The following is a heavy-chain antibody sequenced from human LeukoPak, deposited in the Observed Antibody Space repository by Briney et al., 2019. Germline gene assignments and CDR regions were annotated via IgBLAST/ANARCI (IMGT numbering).Heavy chain of an antibody. Sequence: PGGSLRLSCAASGFTFSSYGMHWVRQAPGKGLEWVAFIRYDGSNKYYADSVKGRFTISRDNSKNTLYLQMNSLRAEDTAVYYCAKSLSKNWNYEIKWFDPWGQGTLVTVSS. CDR2: IRYDGSNK. D-gene: IGHD1-7*01. CDR3: AKSLSKNWNYEIKWFDP. V-gene: IGHV3-30*02. CDR1: GFTFSSYG. J-gene: IGHJ5*02.